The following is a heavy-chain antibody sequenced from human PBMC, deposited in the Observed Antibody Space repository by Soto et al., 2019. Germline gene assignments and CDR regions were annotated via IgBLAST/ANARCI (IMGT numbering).Heavy chain of an antibody. CDR2: VSGDTGST. V-gene: IGHV3-23*01. CDR3: AKDGSGSDQPTFFDY. CDR1: GITFSSYA. Sequence: EVPLLESGGGLVQPGGSLRLSCAVSGITFSSYAMSWVRPAPGTGLEWVSGVSGDTGSTFYAASVKGRCIVSRDNSKNTLYLNMNSLRADDTAVYYCAKDGSGSDQPTFFDYWGQGTLVTVSS. D-gene: IGHD1-26*01. J-gene: IGHJ4*02.